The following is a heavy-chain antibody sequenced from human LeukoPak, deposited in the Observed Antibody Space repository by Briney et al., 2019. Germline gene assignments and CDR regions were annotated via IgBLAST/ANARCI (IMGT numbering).Heavy chain of an antibody. J-gene: IGHJ4*02. V-gene: IGHV1-2*02. CDR3: ARGIVVVVAATNYFDY. D-gene: IGHD2-15*01. Sequence: ASVKVSCKASGSTFTGYYMHWVRQAPGQGLEWMGWINPNSGGTNYAQKFQGRVTMTRDTSISTAYMELSRLRSDDTAVYYCARGIVVVVAATNYFDYWGQGTLVTVSS. CDR2: INPNSGGT. CDR1: GSTFTGYY.